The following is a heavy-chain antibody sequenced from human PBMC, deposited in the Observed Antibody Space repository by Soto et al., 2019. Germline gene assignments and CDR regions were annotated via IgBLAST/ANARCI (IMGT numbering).Heavy chain of an antibody. Sequence: GGSLRLSCASSGFTFISDGMHWVRQAPGKVLEWVAVIWYDGSNKCYADSVKGRFTISRDNSKNTLYLQMNSLRADDRDVYYCARRQGHYYNNSGYPPKPIQPWGQGTQVPVSS. V-gene: IGHV3-33*01. J-gene: IGHJ1*01. CDR2: IWYDGSNK. D-gene: IGHD3-22*01. CDR3: ARRQGHYYNNSGYPPKPIQP. CDR1: GFTFISDG.